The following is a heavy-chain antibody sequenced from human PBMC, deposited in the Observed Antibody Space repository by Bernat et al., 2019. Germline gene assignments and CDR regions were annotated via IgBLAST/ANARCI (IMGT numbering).Heavy chain of an antibody. CDR3: ARFPSGLIIVSDYGDAFDI. CDR2: IYYSGST. Sequence: QVQLQESGPGLVKPSQTLSLTCTVSGGSISSGDYYWSWIRQPPGKGLEWIGYIYYSGSTYYNPSLKSRVTISVDTSKNQFSLKLSSVTAADTAVYYCARFPSGLIIVSDYGDAFDIWGQGTMVTVSS. J-gene: IGHJ3*02. D-gene: IGHD3-16*01. V-gene: IGHV4-30-4*01. CDR1: GGSISSGDYY.